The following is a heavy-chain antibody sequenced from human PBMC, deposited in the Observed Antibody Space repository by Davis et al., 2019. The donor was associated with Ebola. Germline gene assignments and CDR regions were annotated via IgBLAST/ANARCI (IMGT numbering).Heavy chain of an antibody. J-gene: IGHJ3*02. CDR1: GFTFSDYY. V-gene: IGHV3-11*04. CDR3: AREYYDFWSGYYVHDAFDI. D-gene: IGHD3-3*01. CDR2: ISSSGSTI. Sequence: GESLKISCAASGFTFSDYYMSWIRQAPGQGLEWVSYISSSGSTIYYADSVKGRFTISRDNAKNSLYLQMNSLRDEDTAMYYCAREYYDFWSGYYVHDAFDIWGQGTMVTVSS.